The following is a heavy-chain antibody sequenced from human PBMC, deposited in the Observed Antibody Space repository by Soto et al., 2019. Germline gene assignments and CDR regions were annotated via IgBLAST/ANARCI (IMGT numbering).Heavy chain of an antibody. CDR3: AKVVSATNYYYFYRMDV. CDR1: GGTFSSYA. J-gene: IGHJ6*02. Sequence: SVKVSCKASGGTFSSYAISWVRQAPGQGLEWMGGIIPIFGTANYAQKFQGRVTITADKSTSTAYMELSSLRSEDTAVYYCAKVVSATNYYYFYRMDVWGQGTTVTVSS. V-gene: IGHV1-69*06. D-gene: IGHD2-2*01. CDR2: IIPIFGTA.